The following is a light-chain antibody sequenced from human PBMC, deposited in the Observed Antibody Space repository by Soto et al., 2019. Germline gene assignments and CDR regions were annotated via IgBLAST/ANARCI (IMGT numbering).Light chain of an antibody. J-gene: IGLJ3*02. CDR3: SSYAGGNSWV. V-gene: IGLV2-8*01. CDR1: SSDVGGYNY. Sequence: QSALTQPPSASGSPGQSVTISCTGTSSDVGGYNYVSWYQQHPGKAPKLLIYEVTKRPSGVPDRFSGSKSGNTASLTVSGLQTEDEADYYCSSYAGGNSWVFGGGTKLPS. CDR2: EVT.